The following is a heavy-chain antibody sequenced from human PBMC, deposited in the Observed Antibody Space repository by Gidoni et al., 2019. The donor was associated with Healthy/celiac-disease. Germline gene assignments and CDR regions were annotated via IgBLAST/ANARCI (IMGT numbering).Heavy chain of an antibody. J-gene: IGHJ4*02. CDR2: IYYSGRT. D-gene: IGHD3-22*01. CDR3: ARDRGYYDSSGYFDY. V-gene: IGHV4-31*03. CDR1: GGSLSRGGYY. Sequence: QVQLQESGPGLVKPSQTLSLTCTVSGGSLSRGGYYWSWIRQHPGKGLEWIGYIYYSGRTYYNPSLKSRVTISVDTSKNQFSLKLSSVTAADTAVYYCARDRGYYDSSGYFDYWGQGTLVTVSS.